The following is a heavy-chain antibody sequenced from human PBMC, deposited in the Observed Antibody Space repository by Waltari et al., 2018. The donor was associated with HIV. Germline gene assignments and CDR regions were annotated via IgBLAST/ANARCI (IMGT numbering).Heavy chain of an antibody. J-gene: IGHJ6*02. Sequence: EMQLVESGGGLVKPGGYLRLSCAASGCTFRRFSVPWVRRAPGKGLEWVSSISTASTYIYYGDSVKGRFTISRDNAKNSLYLQMNSLRAEDTAVYFCARSSVPVGPLYGMDVWGQGTTVTVAS. CDR3: ARSSVPVGPLYGMDV. CDR2: ISTASTYI. D-gene: IGHD6-19*01. CDR1: GCTFRRFS. V-gene: IGHV3-21*02.